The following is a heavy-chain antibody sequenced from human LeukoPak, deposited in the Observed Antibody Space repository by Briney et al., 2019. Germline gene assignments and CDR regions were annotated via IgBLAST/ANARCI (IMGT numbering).Heavy chain of an antibody. V-gene: IGHV4-34*01. D-gene: IGHD3-3*01. CDR1: GGSFSGYY. CDR2: INHSGST. Sequence: SETLSLTCAVYGGSFSGYYWSWIRQPPGKGLEWIGEINHSGSTNYNPSLKSRVTISVDTSKNQFSLKLSSVTAADTAVYYCARRYYDFWSGYSTEPYYYYMDVWGKGTTVTVSS. J-gene: IGHJ6*03. CDR3: ARRYYDFWSGYSTEPYYYYMDV.